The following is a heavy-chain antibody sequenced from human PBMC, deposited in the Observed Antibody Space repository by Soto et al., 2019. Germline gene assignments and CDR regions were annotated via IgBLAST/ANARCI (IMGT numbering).Heavy chain of an antibody. J-gene: IGHJ4*02. V-gene: IGHV4-31*03. Sequence: PSETLSLTCTVSGGSISSGGYYWSWIRQHPGKGLEWIGYIYYSGSTYYNPSLKSRVTISVDTSKNQFSLKLSSVTAADTAVYYCARVNYDFWSGYYLDYWGQRTLVTVSS. CDR1: GGSISSGGYY. CDR3: ARVNYDFWSGYYLDY. D-gene: IGHD3-3*01. CDR2: IYYSGST.